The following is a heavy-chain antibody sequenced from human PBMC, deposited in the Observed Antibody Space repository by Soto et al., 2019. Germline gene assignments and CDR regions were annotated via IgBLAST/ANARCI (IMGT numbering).Heavy chain of an antibody. D-gene: IGHD6-19*01. CDR3: ARDSDSSGWYGTINWFDP. V-gene: IGHV3-48*02. CDR2: ISSSSSTI. J-gene: IGHJ5*02. Sequence: GGSLRLSCAASGFTFSSYSMNWVRQAPGKGLEWVSYISSSSSTIYYADSVKGRFTISRDNAKNSLYLQMNSLRDEDTAVYYCARDSDSSGWYGTINWFDPWGQGTLVTVSS. CDR1: GFTFSSYS.